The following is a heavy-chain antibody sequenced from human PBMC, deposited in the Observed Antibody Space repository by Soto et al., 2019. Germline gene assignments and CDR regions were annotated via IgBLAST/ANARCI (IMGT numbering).Heavy chain of an antibody. D-gene: IGHD3-22*01. CDR2: ISSSGSTI. J-gene: IGHJ2*01. V-gene: IGHV3-11*01. Sequence: PGGSLRLSCAASGFTFSDYYMSWIRQAPGKGLEWVSYISSSGSTIYYADSVKGRFTISRDNAKNSLYLQMNSLRAEDTAVYYCAREGSYYDSSGYYSRSYWYFDLWGRGTLVTVSS. CDR3: AREGSYYDSSGYYSRSYWYFDL. CDR1: GFTFSDYY.